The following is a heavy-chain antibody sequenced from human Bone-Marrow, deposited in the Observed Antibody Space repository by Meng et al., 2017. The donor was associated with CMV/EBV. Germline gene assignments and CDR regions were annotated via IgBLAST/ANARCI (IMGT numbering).Heavy chain of an antibody. Sequence: ASVKVSCKASGYTFTGYYMHWVRQAPGQGLEWMGWINPNSGGTNYAQKFQGRVTMTRDTSISTAYMELSRLRSDDTVVYYCARGTTVGLGIGAFDIWGQGTMVTVSS. V-gene: IGHV1-2*02. CDR3: ARGTTVGLGIGAFDI. J-gene: IGHJ3*02. D-gene: IGHD7-27*01. CDR1: GYTFTGYY. CDR2: INPNSGGT.